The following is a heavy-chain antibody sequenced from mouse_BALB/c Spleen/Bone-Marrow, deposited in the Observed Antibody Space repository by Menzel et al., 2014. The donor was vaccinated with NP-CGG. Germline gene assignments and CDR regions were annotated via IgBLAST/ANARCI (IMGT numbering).Heavy chain of an antibody. D-gene: IGHD2-14*01. CDR2: IWSGGGT. V-gene: IGHV2-4-1*01. CDR1: GFSLTSYD. CDR3: ARKDYRYDYFDY. J-gene: IGHJ2*01. Sequence: QVQLKHSGPGLVQPSQSLSITCTVSGFSLTSYDVHWVRQSPGKGLEWLGGIWSGGGTDYDAAFISRLNITKDNSKSQVFFKMNSLQADDTAIYFCARKDYRYDYFDYWGQGTTLTVSS.